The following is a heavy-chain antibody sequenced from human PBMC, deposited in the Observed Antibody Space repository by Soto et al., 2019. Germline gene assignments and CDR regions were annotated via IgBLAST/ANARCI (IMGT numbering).Heavy chain of an antibody. D-gene: IGHD1-26*01. CDR3: AAGRGSYLEVWFDP. CDR1: GFTFTSSA. V-gene: IGHV1-58*01. Sequence: QMQLVQSGPEVKKPGTSVKVPCKASGFTFTSSAVQWVRQARGQRLEWIGWIVVGSGNTNYAQKFQERVTITRDMSTSTAYMELSSLRSEDTAVYYCAAGRGSYLEVWFDPWGQGTLVTVSS. CDR2: IVVGSGNT. J-gene: IGHJ5*02.